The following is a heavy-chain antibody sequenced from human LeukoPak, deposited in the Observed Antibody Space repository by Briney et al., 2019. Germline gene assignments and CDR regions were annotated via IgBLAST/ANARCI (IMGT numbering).Heavy chain of an antibody. CDR2: IYYSGST. D-gene: IGHD5-24*01. J-gene: IGHJ4*02. CDR1: GGSISSGGSY. CDR3: ARQGDGYTLGY. Sequence: SETLSLTCTVSGGSISSGGSYWSWIRQHPGKGLEWIGYIYYSGSTYYNPSLKSRVTISVDTSKNQFSLKLSSVTAADTAVYYCARQGDGYTLGYWGQGTLVTVSS. V-gene: IGHV4-31*03.